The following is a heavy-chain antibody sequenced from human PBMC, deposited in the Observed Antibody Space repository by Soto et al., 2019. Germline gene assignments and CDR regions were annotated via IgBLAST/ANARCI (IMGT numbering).Heavy chain of an antibody. J-gene: IGHJ6*02. Sequence: SVKVSCKASGGTFSSYAISWVGQAPGQVLEWMGGIIPLFGTANYAQKFQVRVTITADESASTAYMERSSLRSEDTAVYYCAREQPNPYSGGDCSKLPYGMEVWG. D-gene: IGHD2-21*02. CDR1: GGTFSSYA. CDR2: IIPLFGTA. V-gene: IGHV1-69*13. CDR3: AREQPNPYSGGDCSKLPYGMEV.